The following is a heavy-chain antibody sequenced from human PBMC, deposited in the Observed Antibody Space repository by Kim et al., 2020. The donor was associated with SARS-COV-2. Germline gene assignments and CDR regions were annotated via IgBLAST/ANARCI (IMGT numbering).Heavy chain of an antibody. D-gene: IGHD3-22*01. Sequence: SETLSLTCIVSGGSINDYYWSWIRQPPGKGLEWIGSIDYTGNTNYDPSLKTRGTISLDTPKSQFSLNLTSVTDAATAVYYCARLTYYYGTSGYYYYAFDMWSQGTMVTVSS. CDR1: GGSINDYY. CDR3: ARLTYYYGTSGYYYYAFDM. CDR2: IDYTGNT. V-gene: IGHV4-59*01. J-gene: IGHJ3*02.